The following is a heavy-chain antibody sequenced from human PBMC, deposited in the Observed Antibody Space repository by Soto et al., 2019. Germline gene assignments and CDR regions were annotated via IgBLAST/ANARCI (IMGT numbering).Heavy chain of an antibody. CDR2: IIPIFGTA. CDR3: ATGLAYCGGDCYHPGY. D-gene: IGHD2-21*02. J-gene: IGHJ4*02. Sequence: SVKFSCTAYGGTVSCYPISWVRQDPGQGLEWMGGIIPIFGTANYAQKFQGRVTITADESTSTAYMELSSLRSEDTAVYYCATGLAYCGGDCYHPGYRGQGPLVTVSS. V-gene: IGHV1-69*13. CDR1: GGTVSCYP.